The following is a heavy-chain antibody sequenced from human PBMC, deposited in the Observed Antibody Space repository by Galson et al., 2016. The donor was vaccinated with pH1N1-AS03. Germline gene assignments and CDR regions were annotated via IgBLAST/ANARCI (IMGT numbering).Heavy chain of an antibody. CDR1: GYTFTSYG. CDR2: ISAYNGNT. Sequence: SVKVSCKASGYTFTSYGITWVRQAPGQGLEWMGWISAYNGNTNYGQKVQGRVTLTTDTSTSTAYMEMRSLRSDDTAMYYCARGCSSTSCLKYSSWYPDYWGQGTLVTVSS. CDR3: ARGCSSTSCLKYSSWYPDY. D-gene: IGHD2-2*01. V-gene: IGHV1-18*04. J-gene: IGHJ4*02.